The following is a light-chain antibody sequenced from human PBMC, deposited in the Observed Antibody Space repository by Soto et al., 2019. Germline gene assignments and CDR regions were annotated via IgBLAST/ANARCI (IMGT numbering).Light chain of an antibody. J-gene: IGKJ1*01. CDR2: GAS. V-gene: IGKV3-20*01. Sequence: EIVLTQSPGTLSLSPGERATLSCRASQSVSSSYLAWYQQKPGQAPRLLIYGASSRATGIPDRFSGSGSGTDFTLTISRLEPEDVAVYYCQQFGSSPRGTFGQATKVEIK. CDR1: QSVSSSY. CDR3: QQFGSSPRGT.